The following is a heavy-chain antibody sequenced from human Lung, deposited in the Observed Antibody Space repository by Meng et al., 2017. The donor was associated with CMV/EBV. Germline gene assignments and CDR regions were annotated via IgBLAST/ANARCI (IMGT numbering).Heavy chain of an antibody. V-gene: IGHV3-23*01. Sequence: GESLKISCAASEFTFSNYAMSWVRQAPGRGLEWVSAITASGGSTYYTDSVKGRFTVSRDNSKNTLYLQMNNLRAEDTAVFYCAKAFSASWYREYYDYWGKGAXVTVSS. D-gene: IGHD6-13*01. J-gene: IGHJ4*02. CDR2: ITASGGST. CDR3: AKAFSASWYREYYDY. CDR1: EFTFSNYA.